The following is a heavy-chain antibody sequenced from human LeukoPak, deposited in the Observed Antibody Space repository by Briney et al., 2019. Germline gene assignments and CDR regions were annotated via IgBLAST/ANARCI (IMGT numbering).Heavy chain of an antibody. J-gene: IGHJ4*02. CDR2: ISGGGRTT. Sequence: PGGSLRLSCAASGFTFSNHAMSWVRQAPGKELQWVAVISGGGRTTEYADFVKGRFTISRDNSKNTLSLQMNSLTVEDTAIYFCAKNVVVKRYIDFWGQGTLVTVSS. CDR1: GFTFSNHA. D-gene: IGHD2-15*01. V-gene: IGHV3-23*01. CDR3: AKNVVVKRYIDF.